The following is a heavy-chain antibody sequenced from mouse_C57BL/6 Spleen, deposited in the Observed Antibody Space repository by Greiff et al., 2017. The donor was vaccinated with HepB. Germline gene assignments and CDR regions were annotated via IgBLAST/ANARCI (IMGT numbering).Heavy chain of an antibody. D-gene: IGHD2-10*01. Sequence: EVKLMESGAELVRPGASVKLSCTASGFNIKDDYMHWVKQRPEQGLEWIGWIDPENGDTEYASKFQGKATITADTSSNTAYLQLSSLTSEDTAVYYCTRLLDAMDYWGQGTSVTVSS. CDR3: TRLLDAMDY. V-gene: IGHV14-4*01. CDR2: IDPENGDT. J-gene: IGHJ4*01. CDR1: GFNIKDDY.